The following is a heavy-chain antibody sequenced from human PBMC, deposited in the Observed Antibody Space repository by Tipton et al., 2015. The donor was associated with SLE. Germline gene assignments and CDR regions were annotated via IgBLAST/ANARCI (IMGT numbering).Heavy chain of an antibody. J-gene: IGHJ3*02. Sequence: TLSLTCAVYGGSFSGYYWSWIRQPPGKGLEWIGEINHSGSTNYNPSLKSRVTISVDTFKNQFSLKVNSVIAADTAVYYCARGSKGLRWGQNAFDIWGQWTMVTVSS. D-gene: IGHD5-12*01. V-gene: IGHV4-34*01. CDR2: INHSGST. CDR3: ARGSKGLRWGQNAFDI. CDR1: GGSFSGYY.